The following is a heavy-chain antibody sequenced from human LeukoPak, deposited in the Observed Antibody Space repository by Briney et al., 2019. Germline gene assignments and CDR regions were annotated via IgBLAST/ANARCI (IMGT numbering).Heavy chain of an antibody. Sequence: GGSLRLSCAASRFTFSDYYMSWIRQAPGKGLEWISYISSNGRTIEYADSVKGRFTISRDNDKSTMYPQMNSLRVEDTAVYYCASLYTVGIGFDWWGQGTLVSVSS. CDR3: ASLYTVGIGFDW. D-gene: IGHD4-23*01. CDR2: ISSNGRTI. V-gene: IGHV3-11*01. J-gene: IGHJ4*02. CDR1: RFTFSDYY.